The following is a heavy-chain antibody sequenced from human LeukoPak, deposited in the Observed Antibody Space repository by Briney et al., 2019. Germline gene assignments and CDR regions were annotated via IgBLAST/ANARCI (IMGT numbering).Heavy chain of an antibody. Sequence: ASVKVSCKASGYSFTSKAITWVRQAPGQGLEWMGWISAYHGKTNYALKYQDRVTMTTDTSTSTAYMELRSLRSDDTAVYFCARVGTYYYDTSTYGAFDLWGQGTPVTVSS. J-gene: IGHJ3*01. CDR3: ARVGTYYYDTSTYGAFDL. D-gene: IGHD3-22*01. CDR2: ISAYHGKT. V-gene: IGHV1-18*01. CDR1: GYSFTSKA.